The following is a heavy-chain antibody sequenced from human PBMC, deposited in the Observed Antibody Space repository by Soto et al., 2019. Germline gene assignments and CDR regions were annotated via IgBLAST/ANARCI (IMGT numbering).Heavy chain of an antibody. Sequence: GGSLRLSCMASGFPSSTYGFSTYAMTWVRQPPGKGLEWVSVITGSGSHSYYADSVKGRFTISRDNSRNTLFLQIDSLRADDTAVYFCAKGTSSEFLLSFDDWGHGTLVTGSS. J-gene: IGHJ4*01. CDR1: GFPSSTYGFSTYA. CDR3: AKGTSSEFLLSFDD. CDR2: ITGSGSHS. V-gene: IGHV3-23*01. D-gene: IGHD3-10*01.